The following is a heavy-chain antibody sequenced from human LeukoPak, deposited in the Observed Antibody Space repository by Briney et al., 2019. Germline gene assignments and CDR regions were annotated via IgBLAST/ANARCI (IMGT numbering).Heavy chain of an antibody. Sequence: GGSLRLSCAASGFTFSSYSMNWVRQAPGKGLEWVSSISSSSSYIYYADSVKGRFTISRDNAKNSLYLQMNSLRAEDTAVYYCARDWGPYGSADYWGQGTLVTVSS. D-gene: IGHD3-10*01. CDR3: ARDWGPYGSADY. CDR2: ISSSSSYI. CDR1: GFTFSSYS. V-gene: IGHV3-21*04. J-gene: IGHJ4*02.